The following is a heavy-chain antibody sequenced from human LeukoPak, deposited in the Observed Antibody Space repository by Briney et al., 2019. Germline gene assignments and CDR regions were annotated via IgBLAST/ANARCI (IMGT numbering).Heavy chain of an antibody. CDR2: IYHSGST. V-gene: IGHV4-30-2*01. CDR1: GGSISSGGYY. CDR3: ARGVLYDGYDY. J-gene: IGHJ4*02. D-gene: IGHD2-2*02. Sequence: PSQTLSLTCTVSGGSISSGGYYWSWIRQPPGKGLEWIGYIYHSGSTYYNPSLKSRVSISVDRSKNQFSLKLSSVTAADTAVYYCARGVLYDGYDYWGQGTLVTVSS.